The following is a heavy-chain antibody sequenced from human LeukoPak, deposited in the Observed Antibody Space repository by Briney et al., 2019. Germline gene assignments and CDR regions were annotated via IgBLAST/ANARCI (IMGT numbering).Heavy chain of an antibody. CDR2: ISSSSSYI. CDR1: GFTFSSYS. D-gene: IGHD2-2*01. V-gene: IGHV3-21*01. J-gene: IGHJ4*02. Sequence: GGSLRLSCAASGFTFSSYSMNWVRQAPGKGLEWVSSISSSSSYIYYADSVKGRFTISRDNAKNSLYLQMNSLRAEDTAVYYCARDCSSTSCYDYWGQGTLITVSS. CDR3: ARDCSSTSCYDY.